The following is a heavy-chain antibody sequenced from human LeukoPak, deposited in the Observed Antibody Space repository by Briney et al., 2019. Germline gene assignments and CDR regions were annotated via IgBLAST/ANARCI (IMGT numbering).Heavy chain of an antibody. Sequence: SETLSLTCTVSGGSISSGGYYWSWIRQHPGKGLEWIGYIYYSGSTYYNPSLKSRVTISVDTSKNQFSLKLSSVTAADTAVYYCARSREQQLPDYGGQGTLVPVSS. CDR2: IYYSGST. V-gene: IGHV4-31*03. CDR3: ARSREQQLPDY. J-gene: IGHJ4*02. CDR1: GGSISSGGYY. D-gene: IGHD6-13*01.